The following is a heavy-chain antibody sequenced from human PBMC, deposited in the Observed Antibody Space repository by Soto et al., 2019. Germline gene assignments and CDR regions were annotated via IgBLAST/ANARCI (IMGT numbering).Heavy chain of an antibody. CDR3: ASPRGYCSSTSCAYFDY. D-gene: IGHD2-2*01. Sequence: QVQLVQSGAEVKKPGSSVKVSCKASGGTFSSYAISWVRQAPGQGLEWMGGIIPIFGTANYAQKFQGRVTITADESTSTAYMELRSLRSEDTAVYYCASPRGYCSSTSCAYFDYWGQGTLVTVSS. CDR1: GGTFSSYA. V-gene: IGHV1-69*01. J-gene: IGHJ4*02. CDR2: IIPIFGTA.